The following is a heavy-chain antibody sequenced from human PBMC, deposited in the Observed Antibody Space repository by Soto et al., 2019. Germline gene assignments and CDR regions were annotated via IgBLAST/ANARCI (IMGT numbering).Heavy chain of an antibody. D-gene: IGHD4-17*01. CDR3: ARGRAAVTTGFDY. CDR2: INHSGST. V-gene: IGHV4-34*01. J-gene: IGHJ4*02. CDR1: GGSFSGYY. Sequence: WETLSLTCAVYGGSFSGYYWSWIRQPPGKGLEWIGEINHSGSTNYNPSLKSRVTISVDTSKNQFSLKLSSVTAADTAVYYCARGRAAVTTGFDYWGQGTLVTVSS.